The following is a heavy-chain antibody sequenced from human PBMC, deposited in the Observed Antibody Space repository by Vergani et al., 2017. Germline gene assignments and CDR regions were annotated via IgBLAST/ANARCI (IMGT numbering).Heavy chain of an antibody. V-gene: IGHV4-4*07. J-gene: IGHJ3*02. CDR2: IYTSGST. CDR3: ARAKLYYYDSSGYPHWGAFVI. CDR1: GGSISSYY. Sequence: QVQLQESGPGLVKPSETLSLTCTVSGGSISSYYWSWIRPPAGKGLEWIGRIYTSGSTNYNPSLKSRVTMLVDTSKNQFSLKLSSVTAADTAVYYCARAKLYYYDSSGYPHWGAFVIWGQGTMVTVSS. D-gene: IGHD3-22*01.